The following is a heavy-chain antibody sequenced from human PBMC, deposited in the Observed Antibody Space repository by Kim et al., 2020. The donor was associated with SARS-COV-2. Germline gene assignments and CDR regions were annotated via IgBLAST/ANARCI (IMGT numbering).Heavy chain of an antibody. J-gene: IGHJ4*02. CDR1: GFTFDDYA. V-gene: IGHV3-9*01. D-gene: IGHD5-18*01. CDR2: ISWNSGSI. Sequence: GGSLRLSCAASGFTFDDYAMHWVRQAAGKGLEWVSGISWNSGSIGYADSVQGRFTISRDNAKNSLYLQMNSLRAEDTALYYCAKDISDTAMVFDYWGQGTLVNVSS. CDR3: AKDISDTAMVFDY.